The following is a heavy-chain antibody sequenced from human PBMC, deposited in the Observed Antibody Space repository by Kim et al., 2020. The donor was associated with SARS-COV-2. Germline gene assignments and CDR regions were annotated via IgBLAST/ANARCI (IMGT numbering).Heavy chain of an antibody. V-gene: IGHV4-39*01. J-gene: IGHJ6*02. Sequence: SETLSLTCTVSGGSISSSRYYWGWIRQPPGKGLEWIGNIYYSGSTDYNPSLKRRVTIPVDTSKNQFSLKLTSVTAADTAVYYCATLAEAGNGMPNGLAVWRQGTMVTVS. D-gene: IGHD6-13*01. CDR3: ATLAEAGNGMPNGLAV. CDR2: IYYSGST. CDR1: GGSISSSRYY.